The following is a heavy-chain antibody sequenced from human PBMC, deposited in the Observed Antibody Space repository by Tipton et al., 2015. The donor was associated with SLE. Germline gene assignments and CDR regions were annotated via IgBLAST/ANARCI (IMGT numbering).Heavy chain of an antibody. J-gene: IGHJ3*02. CDR1: GFTFSSYA. CDR2: ISGSGGST. Sequence: GSLRLSCAASGFTFSSYAMSWVRQAPGKGLEWVSAISGSGGSTYYADSVKGRFTISRDNSKNTLYLQMNSLRAEDTAVYYCAKDPEWSYAFDIWGQGTMVTVSS. CDR3: AKDPEWSYAFDI. V-gene: IGHV3-23*01. D-gene: IGHD3-3*01.